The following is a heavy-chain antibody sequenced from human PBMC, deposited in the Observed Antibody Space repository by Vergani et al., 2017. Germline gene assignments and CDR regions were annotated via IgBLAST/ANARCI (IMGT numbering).Heavy chain of an antibody. V-gene: IGHV1-2*02. J-gene: IGHJ5*02. D-gene: IGHD5-12*01. CDR3: ARSPRVYSGYVVYWFDP. Sequence: QVQLVQSGAEVKKPGSSVKVSCKASGGTFTGYYMHWVRQAPGQGLEWMGWINPNSGGTNYAQKFQGRVTMTMDTSISTAYMVLSRLISDDTAVYYCARSPRVYSGYVVYWFDPWGQGTLVTVSS. CDR1: GGTFTGYY. CDR2: INPNSGGT.